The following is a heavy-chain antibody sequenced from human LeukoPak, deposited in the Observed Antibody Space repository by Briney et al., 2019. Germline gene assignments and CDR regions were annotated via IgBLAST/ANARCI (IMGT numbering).Heavy chain of an antibody. CDR1: GFTFSSYA. Sequence: GGSLRLSCAASGFTFSSYAMSWVRQAPGKGLESVSAISGSGGSTYYADSVKGRFTISRDNSKNTLYLQMNSLRAEDTAVYYCAKAIRRYYYGSGSWFDPWGQGTLVTVSS. V-gene: IGHV3-23*01. D-gene: IGHD3-10*01. CDR3: AKAIRRYYYGSGSWFDP. CDR2: ISGSGGST. J-gene: IGHJ5*02.